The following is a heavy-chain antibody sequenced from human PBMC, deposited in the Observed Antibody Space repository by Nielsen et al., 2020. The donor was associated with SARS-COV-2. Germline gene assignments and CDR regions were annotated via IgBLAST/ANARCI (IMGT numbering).Heavy chain of an antibody. J-gene: IGHJ4*02. V-gene: IGHV1-18*01. CDR2: ISAYNGNT. CDR1: GGTFSSYA. D-gene: IGHD3-22*01. Sequence: ASVKVSCKASGGTFSSYAISWVRQAPGQGLEWMGWISAYNGNTIYAQKLQGRVTLTTDTSTTTAYMELRTLRSDDTAVYYCARDALVMPTTMRFWGQGTLVTVSS. CDR3: ARDALVMPTTMRF.